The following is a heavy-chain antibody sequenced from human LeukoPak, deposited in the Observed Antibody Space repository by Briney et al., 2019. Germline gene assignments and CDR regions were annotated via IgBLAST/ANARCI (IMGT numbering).Heavy chain of an antibody. D-gene: IGHD5-18*01. CDR1: GGSFSGYY. Sequence: SETLSLTCAVYGGSFSGYYWSWIRQPPGKGLEWIGSIYYSGSTYYNPSLKSRVTISVDTSKNQFSLKLSSVTAADTAVYYCASLLNSYGQYYFDYWGQGTLVTVSS. J-gene: IGHJ4*02. CDR3: ASLLNSYGQYYFDY. CDR2: IYYSGST. V-gene: IGHV4-34*01.